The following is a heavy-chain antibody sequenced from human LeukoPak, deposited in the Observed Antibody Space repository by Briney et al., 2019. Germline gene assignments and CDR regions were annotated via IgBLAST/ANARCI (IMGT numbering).Heavy chain of an antibody. Sequence: GGSLRLSCAASGFTFSSYAMSWVRQAPGKGLEWVSAISNSGGSTYYADSVKGRFTISRDNSKNTLYLQMNSLRAEDTAVYYCAKDLFEGDSSGYGFLGFDYWGQGTLVTVSS. V-gene: IGHV3-23*01. D-gene: IGHD3-22*01. CDR3: AKDLFEGDSSGYGFLGFDY. CDR1: GFTFSSYA. CDR2: ISNSGGST. J-gene: IGHJ4*02.